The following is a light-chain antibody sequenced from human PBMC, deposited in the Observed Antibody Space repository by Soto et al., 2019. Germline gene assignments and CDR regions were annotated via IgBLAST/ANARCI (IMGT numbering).Light chain of an antibody. CDR3: CSYAGSYALV. CDR2: DVS. CDR1: SSDVGAYNY. V-gene: IGLV2-11*01. J-gene: IGLJ3*02. Sequence: QSALTQPRSVSGSPGQSVTISCTGTSSDVGAYNYVSWYQQHPGKVPKLMIYDVSRRAPGVPDRFSGSKSGNTASLTSSGLQADDEADYCCCSYAGSYALVFGGGTKLTVL.